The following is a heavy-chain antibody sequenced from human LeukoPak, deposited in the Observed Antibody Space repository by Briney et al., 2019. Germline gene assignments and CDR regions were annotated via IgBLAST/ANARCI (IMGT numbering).Heavy chain of an antibody. CDR3: ASLLWFGESNWFDP. CDR1: GGSFSGYY. Sequence: SETLSLTCAVYGGSFSGYYWSWIRQPPGKGLEWIGEINHSGSTNYNPSLKSRVTISVDTSKNQFSLKLSSVTAADTAVYYCASLLWFGESNWFDPWGQGTLVTVSS. V-gene: IGHV4-34*01. CDR2: INHSGST. J-gene: IGHJ5*02. D-gene: IGHD3-10*01.